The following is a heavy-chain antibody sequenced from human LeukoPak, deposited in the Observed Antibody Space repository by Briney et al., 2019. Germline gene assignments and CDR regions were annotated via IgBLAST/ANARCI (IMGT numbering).Heavy chain of an antibody. Sequence: SETLSLTCAVYGGSFSGYYWSWIRQPPGKGLEWIGEINHSGGTNYNPSLKSRVTISVDTSKNQFSLKLRSVTAADTAVYYCARDKGDYGDYYWFDPWGQGTLVTVSS. J-gene: IGHJ5*02. CDR3: ARDKGDYGDYYWFDP. CDR2: INHSGGT. V-gene: IGHV4-34*01. CDR1: GGSFSGYY. D-gene: IGHD4-17*01.